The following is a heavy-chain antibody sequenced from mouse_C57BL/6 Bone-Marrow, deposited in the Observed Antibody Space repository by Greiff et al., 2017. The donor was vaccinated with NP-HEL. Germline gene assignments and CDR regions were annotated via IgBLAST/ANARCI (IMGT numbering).Heavy chain of an antibody. D-gene: IGHD2-4*01. CDR3: AIYDYDTWFAY. Sequence: VQLQQPGAELVMPGASVKLSCKASGYTFTSYWMHWVKQRPGQGLEWIGEIDPSDSYTNYNQKFKGKSTLTVDKSSSTAYMQLSSLTSEDSAVYYCAIYDYDTWFAYWGQGTLVTVSA. J-gene: IGHJ3*01. CDR2: IDPSDSYT. CDR1: GYTFTSYW. V-gene: IGHV1-69*01.